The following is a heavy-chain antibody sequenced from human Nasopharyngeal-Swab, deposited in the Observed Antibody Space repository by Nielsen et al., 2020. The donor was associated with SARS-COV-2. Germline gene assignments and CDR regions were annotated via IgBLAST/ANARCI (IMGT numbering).Heavy chain of an antibody. CDR2: IIPIFGTA. V-gene: IGHV1-69*13. Sequence: SVKLSCTASRGTFSSYAISRVRQAPGQGLEWMGGIIPIFGTANYAQKFQGRVTITADESTSTAYMELSRLRSEDTAVYYCARCGYSYGYNYYYGMDVWSQGTTVTVSS. CDR3: ARCGYSYGYNYYYGMDV. CDR1: RGTFSSYA. J-gene: IGHJ6*02. D-gene: IGHD5-18*01.